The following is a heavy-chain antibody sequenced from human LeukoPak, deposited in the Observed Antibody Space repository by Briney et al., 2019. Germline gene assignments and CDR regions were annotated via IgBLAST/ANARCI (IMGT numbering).Heavy chain of an antibody. D-gene: IGHD3-22*01. CDR1: GGTFSSYA. V-gene: IGHV1-69*05. CDR2: IIPIFGTA. CDR3: ARSDSSGYYYYFDY. Sequence: SVKVSCKASGGTFSSYAISWVRQAPGQRLEWMGRIIPIFGTANYAQKFQGRVTITTDESTSTAYMELSSLRSEDTAVYYCARSDSSGYYYYFDYWGQGTLVTVSS. J-gene: IGHJ4*02.